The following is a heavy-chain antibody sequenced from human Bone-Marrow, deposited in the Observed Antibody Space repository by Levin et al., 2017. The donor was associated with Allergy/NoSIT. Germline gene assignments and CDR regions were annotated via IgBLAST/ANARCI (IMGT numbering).Heavy chain of an antibody. CDR1: GFTFNMYW. CDR3: ARVPQYYSHLDY. V-gene: IGHV3-7*01. Sequence: GESLKISCAASGFTFNMYWMSWVRQAPGKGLEWVANIKQDGGEKYYVDSVKGRFTLSRDNAKNSLYLQMNSLRADATAVYYCARVPQYYSHLDYWGQGTLVTVSS. J-gene: IGHJ4*02. CDR2: IKQDGGEK. D-gene: IGHD4-11*01.